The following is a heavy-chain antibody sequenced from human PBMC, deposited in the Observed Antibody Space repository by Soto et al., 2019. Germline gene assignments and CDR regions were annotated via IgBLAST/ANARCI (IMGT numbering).Heavy chain of an antibody. CDR2: IRSKANSYAT. CDR1: GFTFSGSA. D-gene: IGHD2-2*01. CDR3: TRLATPREISVVPAAKDYYYYYMDV. Sequence: GGSLRLSCAASGFTFSGSAMHWVRQASGKGLEWVGRIRSKANSYATAYAASVKGRFTISRDDSKNTAYLQMNSLKTEDTAVYYCTRLATPREISVVPAAKDYYYYYMDVWGKGITVTVSS. V-gene: IGHV3-73*01. J-gene: IGHJ6*03.